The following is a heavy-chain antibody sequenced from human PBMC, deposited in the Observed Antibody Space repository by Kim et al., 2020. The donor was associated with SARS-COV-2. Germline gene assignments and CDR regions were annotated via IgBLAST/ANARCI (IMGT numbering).Heavy chain of an antibody. D-gene: IGHD5-12*01. V-gene: IGHV1-46*01. CDR1: GYTFTSYY. J-gene: IGHJ6*02. CDR3: ARPHSSGFEFEYYDYFAMDV. Sequence: ASVKVSCKASGYTFTSYYLHWVRQAPGQGLEWVGIINPRSGSIAYAQEFQGRVTMTRDTYSSAGYMELTSLRSEDTAVYYCARPHSSGFEFEYYDYFAMDVWGQGTIVTVTS. CDR2: INPRSGSI.